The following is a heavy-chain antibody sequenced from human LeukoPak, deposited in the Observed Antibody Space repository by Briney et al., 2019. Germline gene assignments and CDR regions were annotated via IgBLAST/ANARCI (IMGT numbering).Heavy chain of an antibody. D-gene: IGHD5-24*01. Sequence: PSETLSLTCTVSGGSISSYYWSWIPQPPGKGQEWMGYIYYSGSTNYNPSLKSRVTISVDASKNQFSLKLSSVTAADTAVYYCARGLLDGYTHPAAFDIWGQGTMVTVSS. CDR3: ARGLLDGYTHPAAFDI. V-gene: IGHV4-59*01. CDR1: GGSISSYY. J-gene: IGHJ3*02. CDR2: IYYSGST.